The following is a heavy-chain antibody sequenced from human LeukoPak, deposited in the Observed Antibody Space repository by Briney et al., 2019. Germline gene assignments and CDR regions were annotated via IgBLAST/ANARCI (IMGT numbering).Heavy chain of an antibody. D-gene: IGHD6-19*01. V-gene: IGHV3-23*01. CDR1: GFTFSSYA. CDR3: AKAPRYSSGSYHYFDY. CDR2: ISGSGGST. Sequence: LSGGSLRLSCAASGFTFSSYAMSWVRQAPGKGLEWVSAISGSGGSTYYADSVKGRFTISRDNSKNTLYLQMNSLRAEDTAVYYCAKAPRYSSGSYHYFDYWGQGTLVTVSS. J-gene: IGHJ4*02.